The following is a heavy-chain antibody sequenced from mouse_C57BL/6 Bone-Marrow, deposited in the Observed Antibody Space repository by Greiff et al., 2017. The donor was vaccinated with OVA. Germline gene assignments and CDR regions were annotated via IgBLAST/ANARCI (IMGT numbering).Heavy chain of an antibody. V-gene: IGHV1-81*01. CDR1: GYTFTSYG. CDR2: IYPRSGNT. Sequence: QVQLKESGAELARPGASVKLSCKASGYTFTSYGISWVKQRTGQGLEWIGEIYPRSGNTYYNEKFKGKATLTADKSSSTAYMELRSLTSEDSAVYFCARLKRIYFDYWGQGTTLTVSS. CDR3: ARLKRIYFDY. J-gene: IGHJ2*01.